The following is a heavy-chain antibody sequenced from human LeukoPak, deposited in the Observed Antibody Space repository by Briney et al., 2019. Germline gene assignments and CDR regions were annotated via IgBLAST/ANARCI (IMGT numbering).Heavy chain of an antibody. V-gene: IGHV3-23*01. CDR2: ISGSGGST. D-gene: IGHD3-10*01. Sequence: GSLRLSCGASGFTFSSYAMSWVRQAPGKGLEWVSAISGSGGSTYYADSVKGRFTISRDNSKNTLYLQMNSLRAEDTAVYYCARYMVRGVTLKAYYFDYWGQGTLVTVSS. J-gene: IGHJ4*02. CDR1: GFTFSSYA. CDR3: ARYMVRGVTLKAYYFDY.